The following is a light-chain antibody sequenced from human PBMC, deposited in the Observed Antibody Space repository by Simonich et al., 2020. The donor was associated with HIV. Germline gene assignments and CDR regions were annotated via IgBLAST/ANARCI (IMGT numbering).Light chain of an antibody. Sequence: EIVMTQSPATLSVSQGERATLSCRASQSVSSNLAWYQQKPGQAPSLLIYAASTRATGIPARFSASGSGTEFTLTISSIQSEDFAVYYCQQYNTWVSITFGQGTRLEMK. CDR2: AAS. CDR1: QSVSSN. CDR3: QQYNTWVSIT. V-gene: IGKV3-15*01. J-gene: IGKJ5*01.